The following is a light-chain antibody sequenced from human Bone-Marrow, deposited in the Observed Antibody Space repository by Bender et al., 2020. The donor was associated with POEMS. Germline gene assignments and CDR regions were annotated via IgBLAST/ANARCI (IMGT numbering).Light chain of an antibody. J-gene: IGLJ2*01. CDR2: DDT. CDR1: VLADKY. Sequence: SYELTQPSSVSVSPRQTARITCSGDVLADKYARWFQQKPGQAPVLVIYDDTERPSGIPGRFSGSSSGTTVTLTITGAQVEDEADYYCFCAPDNNLGVFGGGTRLTVL. CDR3: FCAPDNNLGV. V-gene: IGLV3-27*01.